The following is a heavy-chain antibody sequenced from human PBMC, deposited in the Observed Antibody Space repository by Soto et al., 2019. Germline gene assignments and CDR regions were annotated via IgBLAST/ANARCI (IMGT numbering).Heavy chain of an antibody. Sequence: QVQLQESGPGLVKPSQTLSLTCTVSGGSISSGDYYWSWIRQPPGKGLECIGYIYYSGSTYYNPSLNIRVTISVDPSKNQFPLKLSSVTDADTAVYYCAREARLIVDLYFDYWGQGTLVTVSS. J-gene: IGHJ4*02. CDR3: AREARLIVDLYFDY. CDR1: GGSISSGDYY. V-gene: IGHV4-30-4*01. CDR2: IYYSGST. D-gene: IGHD3-22*01.